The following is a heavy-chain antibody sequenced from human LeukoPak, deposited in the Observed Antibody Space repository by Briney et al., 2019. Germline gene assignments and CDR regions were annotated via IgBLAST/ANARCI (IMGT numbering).Heavy chain of an antibody. CDR1: GGSFSGYY. CDR2: INHSGST. Sequence: SETLSLTCAVYGGSFSGYYWSWIRQPPGKGLEWIGEINHSGSTNYNPSLKSRVTISVDTSKNQFSLKLSSVTAADTAVYYCARGPGPFDYWGQGTLATVSS. CDR3: ARGPGPFDY. J-gene: IGHJ4*02. V-gene: IGHV4-34*01.